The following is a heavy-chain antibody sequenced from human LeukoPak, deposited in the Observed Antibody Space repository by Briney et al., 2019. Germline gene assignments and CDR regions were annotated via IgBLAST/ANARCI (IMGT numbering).Heavy chain of an antibody. CDR3: ARHGTISSESYFDY. J-gene: IGHJ4*02. Sequence: SETLSLTCSVSGGSVSSYYWSWIRQSPGKGLEWIGYIHNSGRTNYNPSLKSRVTGFVDTSKNQVSLRLSSVTAADTAVYYCARHGTISSESYFDYWGQGALVSVSS. V-gene: IGHV4-59*08. CDR1: GGSVSSYY. CDR2: IHNSGRT. D-gene: IGHD1-14*01.